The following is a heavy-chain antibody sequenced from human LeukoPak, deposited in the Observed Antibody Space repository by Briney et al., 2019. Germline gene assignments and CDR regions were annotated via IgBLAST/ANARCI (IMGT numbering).Heavy chain of an antibody. V-gene: IGHV4-59*13. D-gene: IGHD5-18*01. CDR1: GGSISSCY. CDR3: AGLYGYGIVIRYYYMDV. J-gene: IGHJ6*03. Sequence: SETQSLTCTVSGGSISSCYGSGIRQPPGKGLEWIGYMDYVGSTNYNPSLTSQVAIAVDPSTNQLSLNLSSVTAAATAVHYCAGLYGYGIVIRYYYMDVWGKGPTV. CDR2: MDYVGST.